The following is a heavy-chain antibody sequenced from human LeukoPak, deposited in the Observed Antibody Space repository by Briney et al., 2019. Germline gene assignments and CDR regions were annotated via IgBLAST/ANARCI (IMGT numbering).Heavy chain of an antibody. J-gene: IGHJ5*02. CDR2: IYYSGDT. CDR1: RGSVSGYS. Sequence: SETLSLTCTVSRGSVSGYSWSWIRQSPGGGLEWIGYIYYSGDTAYNPSLRSRVTMSVDTSKNQFSLQLRSMTTADTAVYYCVRGPYGASISKWFDPWGQGTLVSVSS. V-gene: IGHV4-59*02. D-gene: IGHD4/OR15-4a*01. CDR3: VRGPYGASISKWFDP.